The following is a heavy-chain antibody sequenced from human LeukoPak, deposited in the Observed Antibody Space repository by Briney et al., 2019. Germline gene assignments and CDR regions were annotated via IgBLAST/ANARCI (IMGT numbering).Heavy chain of an antibody. J-gene: IGHJ4*02. Sequence: SETLSLTCAVYGGSFSGYYWSWIRHPPGKGLEWIGEINHSGSTNYNPSLKSRVTISVDTSKNQFSLKLSSVTAADTAVYYCARGGILAEYYSGDFDYWGQGTLVTVSS. D-gene: IGHD2/OR15-2a*01. CDR2: INHSGST. CDR3: ARGGILAEYYSGDFDY. CDR1: GGSFSGYY. V-gene: IGHV4-34*01.